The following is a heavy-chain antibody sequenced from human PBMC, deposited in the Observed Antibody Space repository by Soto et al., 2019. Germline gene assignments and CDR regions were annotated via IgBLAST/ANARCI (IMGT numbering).Heavy chain of an antibody. CDR1: GFTFSSYG. Sequence: QVQLVKSGGGVVQPGRSLRLSCAASGFTFSSYGMHWVRQAPGKGLEWVAVIIYDGSTKYYADSVKGRFTISRDNSKITLYLQMNSLTAEETAVYYCAKDRMGAGVRGYFDYWGEGTLVTLSS. CDR3: AKDRMGAGVRGYFDY. J-gene: IGHJ4*02. D-gene: IGHD3-10*01. V-gene: IGHV3-30*18. CDR2: IIYDGSTK.